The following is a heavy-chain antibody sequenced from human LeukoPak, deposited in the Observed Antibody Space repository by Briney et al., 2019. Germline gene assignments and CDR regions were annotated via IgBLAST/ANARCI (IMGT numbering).Heavy chain of an antibody. Sequence: GGSLRLSCAASGFTFSSNWMHWVRQAPGKGLVWVSRINEDGSTTNYADSVKGRSAIFRDNAKNTLYLQMNSLRAEDAAVYYCVGTIAYRGSEYWGQGALVTVSS. J-gene: IGHJ4*02. CDR2: INEDGSTT. CDR3: VGTIAYRGSEY. CDR1: GFTFSSNW. V-gene: IGHV3-74*01. D-gene: IGHD2-21*01.